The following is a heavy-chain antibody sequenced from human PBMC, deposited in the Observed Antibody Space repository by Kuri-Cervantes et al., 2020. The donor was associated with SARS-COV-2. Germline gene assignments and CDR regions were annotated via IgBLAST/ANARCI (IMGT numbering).Heavy chain of an antibody. CDR2: INHSGST. CDR3: AREGGDILVDGMDV. D-gene: IGHD2-2*01. Sequence: SQTLSLTCAVYGGSFSGYYWSWIRQPPGKGLEWIGEINHSGSTNYNPSLKSRVTISVEPSKNQFSLKLSSVTAADTAVYYCAREGGDILVDGMDVWGQGTMVTVSS. J-gene: IGHJ6*02. CDR1: GGSFSGYY. V-gene: IGHV4-34*01.